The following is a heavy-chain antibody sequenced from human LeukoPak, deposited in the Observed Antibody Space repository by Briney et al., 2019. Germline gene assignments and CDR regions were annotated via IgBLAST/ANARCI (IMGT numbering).Heavy chain of an antibody. Sequence: GGSLRLSCAASGFTFSSYGMHWVRQAPGKGLEWVAVISYDGSNKYYADSVKGRFTISRDNSKNTLYLQMNSLRAEDTAVYYCAKDRVYVDTAMVFDYWGQGTLVTVSS. CDR3: AKDRVYVDTAMVFDY. D-gene: IGHD5-18*01. J-gene: IGHJ4*02. V-gene: IGHV3-30*18. CDR2: ISYDGSNK. CDR1: GFTFSSYG.